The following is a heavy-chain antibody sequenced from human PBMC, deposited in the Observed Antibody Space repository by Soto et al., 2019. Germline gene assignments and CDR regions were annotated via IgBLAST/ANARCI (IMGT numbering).Heavy chain of an antibody. D-gene: IGHD3-3*01. CDR2: IDTSSTKI. J-gene: IGHJ4*02. CDR3: ASHYGLWTGYLSPVDY. V-gene: IGHV3-11*01. Sequence: QVQLVESGGDLVKPGGSLRLSCAASGYTFSDYYLSWIRQAPGKGLEWISYIDTSSTKIYYADSVRGRFTISRDNGKNSLFLEMNNLRVEDTAVYICASHYGLWTGYLSPVDYWGRGTLVTVSS. CDR1: GYTFSDYY.